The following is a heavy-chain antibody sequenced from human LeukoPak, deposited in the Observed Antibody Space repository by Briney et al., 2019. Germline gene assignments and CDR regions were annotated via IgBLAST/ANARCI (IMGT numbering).Heavy chain of an antibody. CDR1: GGSISSYY. CDR2: IYTSGST. CDR3: ARLSPYYYYMDV. J-gene: IGHJ6*03. Sequence: SETLSLTCTVSGGSISSYYWSWIRQPPGKGLEWIGYIYTSGSTNYNPSLKSRVTISVDTSKNQLSLKLSSVTAAYTAVYYCARLSPYYYYMDVWGKGTTVTVSS. V-gene: IGHV4-4*09.